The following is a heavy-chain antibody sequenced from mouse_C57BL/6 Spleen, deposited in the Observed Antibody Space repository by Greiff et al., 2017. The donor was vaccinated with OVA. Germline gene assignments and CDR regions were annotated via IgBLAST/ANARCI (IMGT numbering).Heavy chain of an antibody. V-gene: IGHV1-50*01. D-gene: IGHD2-2*01. Sequence: QVQLKQPGAELVKPGASVKLSCKASGYTFTSYWMQWVKQRPGQGLEWIGEIDPSDSYTNYNQKFKGKATLTVDTSSSTAYMQLSSLTSEDSAVYYCARLVTTGNYFDYWGQGTTLTVSS. CDR2: IDPSDSYT. J-gene: IGHJ2*01. CDR3: ARLVTTGNYFDY. CDR1: GYTFTSYW.